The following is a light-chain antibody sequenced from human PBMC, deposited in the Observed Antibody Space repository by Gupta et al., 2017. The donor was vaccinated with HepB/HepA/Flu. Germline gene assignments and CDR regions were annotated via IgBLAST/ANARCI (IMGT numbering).Light chain of an antibody. Sequence: IVLTQSPATLSLSPAERATLSCRASQSVSSYLAWYQQKPGQAPRLLIYDASNRATGTPARFSGSGSGTDSTLTISSLEPEDFAVHYCQQDSNWPPITFGQGTQLEIK. CDR1: QSVSSY. CDR3: QQDSNWPPIT. CDR2: DAS. J-gene: IGKJ5*01. V-gene: IGKV3-11*01.